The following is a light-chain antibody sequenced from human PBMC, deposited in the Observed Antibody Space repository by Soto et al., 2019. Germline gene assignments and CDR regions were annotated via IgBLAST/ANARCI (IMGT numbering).Light chain of an antibody. V-gene: IGKV3-20*01. Sequence: EIVLTQSPGTLSLSPGEGGTLSCRASQSISSSYLAWYQQKPGQSPRLLFYAASSRATGVPDRFSGSGSGTDFTLTISRLEPEDFVVNYWQLYGGSPMFSFGQGTKLEI. CDR3: QLYGGSPMFS. J-gene: IGKJ2*01. CDR1: QSISSSY. CDR2: AAS.